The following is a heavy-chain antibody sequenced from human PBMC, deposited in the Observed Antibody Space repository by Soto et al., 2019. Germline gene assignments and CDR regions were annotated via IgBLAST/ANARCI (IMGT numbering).Heavy chain of an antibody. Sequence: SETLSLTCTVSGGSISSYYWSWIRQPPGKGLEWIGYIYYSGSTDYNPSLKSRVTISVDTSKNQFSLKLSSVTAADTAVYYCARAFLVTTPYFDYWGQGTLVTVSS. CDR3: ARAFLVTTPYFDY. J-gene: IGHJ4*02. D-gene: IGHD2-21*02. CDR1: GGSISSYY. CDR2: IYYSGST. V-gene: IGHV4-59*01.